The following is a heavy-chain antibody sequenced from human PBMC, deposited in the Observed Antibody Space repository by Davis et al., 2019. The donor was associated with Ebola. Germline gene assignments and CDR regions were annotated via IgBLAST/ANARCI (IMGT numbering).Heavy chain of an antibody. J-gene: IGHJ3*02. D-gene: IGHD5-18*01. CDR1: GFTFSDHY. V-gene: IGHV3-72*01. CDR2: IRNKANSYTT. CDR3: ARGSVGTAFRAFDI. Sequence: GESLKISCAASGFTFSDHYMDWVRQATGQGMEWVARIRNKANSYTTEYAASVKGRFTISRDDSENSHYLQMNSLKTEDTAVYYCARGSVGTAFRAFDIWGQGTMVTVSS.